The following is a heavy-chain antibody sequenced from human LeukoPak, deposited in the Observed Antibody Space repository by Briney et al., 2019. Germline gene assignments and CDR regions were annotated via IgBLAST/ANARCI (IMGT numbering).Heavy chain of an antibody. J-gene: IGHJ4*02. CDR3: ARAVSGSLYGDFDF. D-gene: IGHD1-26*01. V-gene: IGHV1-18*01. Sequence: SVKVSCKASGYSFVFFGVSWVRQAPGQGLEWMGWIDSHNGNTNYAEKFQDRVTMTTDTSTTTSYMELRSLRSDDTAVYYCARAVSGSLYGDFDFWGQGTLVTVSA. CDR2: IDSHNGNT. CDR1: GYSFVFFG.